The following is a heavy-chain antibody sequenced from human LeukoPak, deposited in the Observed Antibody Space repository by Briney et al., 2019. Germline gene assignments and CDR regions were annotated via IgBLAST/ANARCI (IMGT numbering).Heavy chain of an antibody. CDR2: IYYSGST. D-gene: IGHD3-22*01. CDR3: ASDADDSSGYGFDY. J-gene: IGHJ4*02. CDR1: GGSISSYY. Sequence: SETLSLTXTVSGGSISSYYWSWIGQPPGKGLEWIGYIYYSGSTNYNPSLKSRVTISVDTSKNQFSLKLSSVTAADTAVYYCASDADDSSGYGFDYWGQGTLVTVSS. V-gene: IGHV4-59*01.